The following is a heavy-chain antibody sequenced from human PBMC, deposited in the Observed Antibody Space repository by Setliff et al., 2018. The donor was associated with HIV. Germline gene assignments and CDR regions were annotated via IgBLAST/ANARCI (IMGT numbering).Heavy chain of an antibody. CDR3: ARRGIVATIED. D-gene: IGHD5-12*01. Sequence: ASVKVSCKASGYTFTSYGISWVRQAPGQGLEWMGWLSAYNGNTNYAQKLQGRVTMTTDTSTSTVYMELSSLRSEDTAVYYCARRGIVATIEDWGQGTLVTVSS. CDR2: LSAYNGNT. V-gene: IGHV1-18*01. J-gene: IGHJ4*02. CDR1: GYTFTSYG.